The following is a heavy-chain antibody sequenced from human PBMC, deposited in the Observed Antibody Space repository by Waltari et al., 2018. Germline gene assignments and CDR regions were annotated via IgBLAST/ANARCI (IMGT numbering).Heavy chain of an antibody. V-gene: IGHV3-30-3*01. Sequence: GFTFSSYAMHWVRQAPGKGLEWVAVISYDGSNKYYADSVKGRFTISRDNSKNTLYLQMNSLKTEDTAVYYCTTRSATVTRWGQGTLVTVSS. D-gene: IGHD4-4*01. CDR1: GFTFSSYA. J-gene: IGHJ4*02. CDR2: ISYDGSNK. CDR3: TTRSATVTR.